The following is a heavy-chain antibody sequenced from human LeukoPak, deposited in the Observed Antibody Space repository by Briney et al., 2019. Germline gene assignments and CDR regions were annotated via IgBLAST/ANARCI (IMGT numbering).Heavy chain of an antibody. D-gene: IGHD4-17*01. CDR1: GFTFRSYS. CDR2: IYSGGST. Sequence: GGSLRLSCAASGFTFRSYSMSWVRQAPGKGLEWVPVIYSGGSTYYADSVKGRFTISRDNSKNTLYLQMNSLRAEDTAVYYCASTFYGDSPPYWGQGTLVTVSS. CDR3: ASTFYGDSPPY. J-gene: IGHJ4*02. V-gene: IGHV3-66*01.